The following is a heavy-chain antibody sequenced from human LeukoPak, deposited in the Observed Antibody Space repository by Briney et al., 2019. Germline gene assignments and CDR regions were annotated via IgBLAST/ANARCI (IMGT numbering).Heavy chain of an antibody. CDR2: IYNSGST. Sequence: SETLSLTCTVSGGSLSNYYWSWIRQPPGKGLEWIGNIYNSGSTYYNPSLKSRVTISVDTSKNQFSLKLSSVTAADTAVYYCARQAYSSNLGWFDPWGQGTLVTVSS. V-gene: IGHV4-59*04. CDR3: ARQAYSSNLGWFDP. D-gene: IGHD6-13*01. CDR1: GGSLSNYY. J-gene: IGHJ5*02.